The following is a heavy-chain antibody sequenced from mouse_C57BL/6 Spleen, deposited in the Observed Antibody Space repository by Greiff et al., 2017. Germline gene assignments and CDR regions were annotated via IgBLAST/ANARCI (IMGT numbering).Heavy chain of an antibody. Sequence: QVHVKQSGAELAKPGASVKLSCKASGYTFTSYWMHWVKQRPGQGLEWIGYINPSSGYTKYNQKFKDKATLTADKSSSTAYMQLSSLTYEDSAVYYCARAGLSRQLYYAMDYWAQGTSVTVSS. V-gene: IGHV1-7*01. J-gene: IGHJ4*01. D-gene: IGHD3-2*01. CDR2: INPSSGYT. CDR1: GYTFTSYW. CDR3: ARAGLSRQLYYAMDY.